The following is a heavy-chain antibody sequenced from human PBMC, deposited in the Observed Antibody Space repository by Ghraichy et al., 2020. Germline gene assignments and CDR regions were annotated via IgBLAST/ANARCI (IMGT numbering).Heavy chain of an antibody. Sequence: GGSLRLSCAASGFTVSSNYMSWVRQAPGKGLEWVSVIYSGGSTYYADSVKGRFTISRYNSKNALYLQMSRLRAEDTAVYYCARAAHSGTYYNDFQHWGQGTLVTVSS. V-gene: IGHV3-53*04. CDR2: IYSGGST. CDR3: ARAAHSGTYYNDFQH. D-gene: IGHD3-10*01. CDR1: GFTVSSNY. J-gene: IGHJ1*01.